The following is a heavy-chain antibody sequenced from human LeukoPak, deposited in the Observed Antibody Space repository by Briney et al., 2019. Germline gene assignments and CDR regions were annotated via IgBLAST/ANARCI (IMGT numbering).Heavy chain of an antibody. CDR3: ARKSIERLKIRSCWFDP. CDR2: INPNSGGT. D-gene: IGHD2-15*01. J-gene: IGHJ5*02. Sequence: GASVKVSCKASGYTFTGYYMHWVRQAPGQGLEWMGWINPNSGGTNYAQKFQGRATMTRDTSISTAYMELSRLRSDDTAVYYCARKSIERLKIRSCWFDPWGQETLVTVSS. V-gene: IGHV1-2*02. CDR1: GYTFTGYY.